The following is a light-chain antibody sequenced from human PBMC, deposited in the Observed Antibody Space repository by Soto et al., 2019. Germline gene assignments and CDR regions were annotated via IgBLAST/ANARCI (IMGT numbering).Light chain of an antibody. Sequence: ETVMTQSPVTLSVSPGERATLSCRASQSVSSNLAWYQQKPGQAPRLLMYGASTRATGIPARFSGSGSGTDFTLTISSLQSEDFAVYYCQQYGSSGTFGQGTKVDIK. J-gene: IGKJ1*01. V-gene: IGKV3-15*01. CDR3: QQYGSSGT. CDR1: QSVSSN. CDR2: GAS.